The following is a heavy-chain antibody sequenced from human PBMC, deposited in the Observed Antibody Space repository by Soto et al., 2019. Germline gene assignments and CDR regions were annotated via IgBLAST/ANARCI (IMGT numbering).Heavy chain of an antibody. J-gene: IGHJ5*02. CDR2: IYQSGYT. D-gene: IGHD2-21*02. CDR1: GGSISSGGYS. Sequence: QLQLQESGSGLVKPSQTLSLTCTVSGGSISSGGYSWTWIRQPPGKGLEWIGYIYQSGYTYYNPSLESRVTISIDMSKNQFSLVLSSVTAADTAVYFCGRGSVTVLIDTWGQGTLVTVSS. CDR3: GRGSVTVLIDT. V-gene: IGHV4-30-2*01.